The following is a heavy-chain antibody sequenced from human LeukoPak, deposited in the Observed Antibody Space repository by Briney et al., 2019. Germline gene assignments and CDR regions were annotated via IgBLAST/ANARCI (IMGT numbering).Heavy chain of an antibody. CDR1: GGSISSGSYY. V-gene: IGHV4-61*02. CDR2: IYTSGST. J-gene: IGHJ6*03. Sequence: SQTLSLTRTVSGGSISSGSYYWSWIRQPAGKGLEWIGRIYTSGSTNYNPSLKSRVTISVDTSKNQFSLKLSSVTAADTAVYYCARWGIAAAGTLGYMDVWGKGTTVTVSS. D-gene: IGHD6-13*01. CDR3: ARWGIAAAGTLGYMDV.